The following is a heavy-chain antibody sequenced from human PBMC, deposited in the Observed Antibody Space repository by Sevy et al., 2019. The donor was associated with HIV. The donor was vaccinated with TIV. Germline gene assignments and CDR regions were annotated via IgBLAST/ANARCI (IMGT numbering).Heavy chain of an antibody. CDR2: INESGIT. J-gene: IGHJ5*02. CDR3: ARSPPVVVVPGAPSWFDP. Sequence: SETLSLTCAVHDGSFSGYYWNWIRQLPGKGLEWIGEINESGITYYNPSLKSRVTISVDTSKKQFSLKRNSVTAAETAVYFCARSPPVVVVPGAPSWFDPWGQGTLVTVSS. CDR1: DGSFSGYY. D-gene: IGHD2-2*01. V-gene: IGHV4-34*01.